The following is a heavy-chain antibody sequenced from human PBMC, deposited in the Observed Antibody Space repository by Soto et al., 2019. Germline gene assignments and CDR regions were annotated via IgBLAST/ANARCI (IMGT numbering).Heavy chain of an antibody. CDR3: AREDYDSSGYHLDY. CDR1: GFTFSSYS. J-gene: IGHJ4*02. V-gene: IGHV3-21*01. Sequence: PVGSLRLSCAASGFTFSSYSMNWVRQAPGKGLEWVSSISSSSSYIYYADSVKGRFTISRDNAKNSLYLQMNSLRAEDTAVYYCAREDYDSSGYHLDYWGQGTLVTVSS. D-gene: IGHD3-22*01. CDR2: ISSSSSYI.